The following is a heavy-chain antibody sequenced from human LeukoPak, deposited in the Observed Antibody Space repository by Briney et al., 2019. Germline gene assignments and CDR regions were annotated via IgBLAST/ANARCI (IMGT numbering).Heavy chain of an antibody. J-gene: IGHJ4*02. CDR1: GFTFDDYG. V-gene: IGHV3-20*04. CDR3: ARRRPGSSWVDY. CDR2: INWNGDRT. Sequence: PGGSLRLSCAASGFTFDDYGMSWVRQAPGKGLEWVSGINWNGDRTGYADSVKGRFTISRDYAKNSLYLQMNSLRAEDTAVYYCARRRPGSSWVDYWGQGTLVTVSS. D-gene: IGHD6-13*01.